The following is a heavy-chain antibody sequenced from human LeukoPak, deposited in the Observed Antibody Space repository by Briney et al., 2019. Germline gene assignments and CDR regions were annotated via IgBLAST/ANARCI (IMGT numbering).Heavy chain of an antibody. Sequence: ASVKVSCKASGGTFSSYAISWVRQAPGQGLESRGGIIPIFGTANNARKFQSRVTITTDESTSTAYMELSSLRSEDTAVYYCARNGPPCSSTSCYTMSYYYYYMDVWGKGTTVTVSS. J-gene: IGHJ6*03. CDR3: ARNGPPCSSTSCYTMSYYYYYMDV. CDR2: IIPIFGTA. D-gene: IGHD2-2*02. CDR1: GGTFSSYA. V-gene: IGHV1-69*05.